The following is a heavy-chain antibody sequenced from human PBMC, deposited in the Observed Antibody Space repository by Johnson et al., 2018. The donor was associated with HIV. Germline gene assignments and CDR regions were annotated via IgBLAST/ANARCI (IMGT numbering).Heavy chain of an antibody. D-gene: IGHD4/OR15-4a*01. CDR2: ISYDGSNK. Sequence: GGVVQPGRSLRLSCAASGFTFSSYDMHWVRQAPGKGLEWVALISYDGSNKYHADSVKGRFTISRDNSKNTLYLQMNSLRPEDTAAYYCATIAAHGAAFDIWGQGTVVTVSS. J-gene: IGHJ3*02. CDR1: GFTFSSYD. V-gene: IGHV3-30*03. CDR3: ATIAAHGAAFDI.